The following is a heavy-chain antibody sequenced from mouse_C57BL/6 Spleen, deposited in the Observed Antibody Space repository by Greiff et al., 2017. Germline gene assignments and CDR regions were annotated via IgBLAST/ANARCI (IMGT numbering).Heavy chain of an antibody. V-gene: IGHV1-76*01. CDR1: GYTFTDYY. Sequence: VQLQQSGAELVRPGASVKLSCKASGYTFTDYYINWVKQRPGQGLEWIARIYPGSGNTYYNEKFKGKATLTAEKSSSTAYMQLSSLTSEDSAVYYCARQDGFTTVVATDYAMDYWGQGTSVTVSS. CDR3: ARQDGFTTVVATDYAMDY. D-gene: IGHD1-1*01. CDR2: IYPGSGNT. J-gene: IGHJ4*01.